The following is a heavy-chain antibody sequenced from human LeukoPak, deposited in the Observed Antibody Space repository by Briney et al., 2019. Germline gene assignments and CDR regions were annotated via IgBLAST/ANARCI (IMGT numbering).Heavy chain of an antibody. CDR1: GFDFSGFA. V-gene: IGHV3-23*01. CDR3: ARGRGGDYVPSRFDF. CDR2: ISGSGGDT. D-gene: IGHD4-17*01. Sequence: GGSLRLSCSASGFDFSGFAMGWVRQAPGKGLEWVSSISGSGGDTYYADSVEGRFTISRDNSRNTLYLQMSSLRAEDTALYYYARGRGGDYVPSRFDFWGQGTLVTASS. J-gene: IGHJ4*02.